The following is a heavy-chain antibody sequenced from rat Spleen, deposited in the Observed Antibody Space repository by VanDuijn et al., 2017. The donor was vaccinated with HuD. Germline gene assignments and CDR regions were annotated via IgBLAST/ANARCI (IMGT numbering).Heavy chain of an antibody. D-gene: IGHD1-9*01. J-gene: IGHJ2*01. CDR1: GFTFSDYT. Sequence: EVHLVESGGGLVQPGRSLKLSCAASGFTFSDYTMAWVRQAPKKGLEWVAAIIYDGSSTYYRDSVKGRFTISRDNAKSTLYLQMDSLRSEDTAIYYCARPTTGIPFNYWGQGVMVTVSS. V-gene: IGHV5-7*01. CDR2: IIYDGSST. CDR3: ARPTTGIPFNY.